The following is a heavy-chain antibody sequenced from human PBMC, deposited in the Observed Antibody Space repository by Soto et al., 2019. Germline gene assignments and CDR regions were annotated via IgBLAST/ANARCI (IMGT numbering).Heavy chain of an antibody. Sequence: ASVKVSCKASGYTFTSYAMHWVRQAPGQRLEWMGYINAGNGNIKYSQKFQGRVTITSDTSASTAYMELNSLTSEDTAVYYCARDFGYTYGTTLYDPWGQGTLVTVSS. V-gene: IGHV1-3*01. J-gene: IGHJ5*02. CDR2: INAGNGNI. CDR1: GYTFTSYA. CDR3: ARDFGYTYGTTLYDP. D-gene: IGHD5-18*01.